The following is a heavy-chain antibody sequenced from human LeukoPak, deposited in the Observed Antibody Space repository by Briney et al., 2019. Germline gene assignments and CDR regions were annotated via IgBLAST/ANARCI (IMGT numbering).Heavy chain of an antibody. CDR3: ASPTTVTTSAYRAFDI. CDR1: GGSFSDNY. D-gene: IGHD4-17*01. V-gene: IGHV4-34*01. CDR2: INHSGST. J-gene: IGHJ3*02. Sequence: SETLSLTCAVYGGSFSDNYWSWIRQPPGKGLEWIGEINHSGSTNYSPSLGSRVTISVDTSKNQFSLNLRSVTAADTAVYYCASPTTVTTSAYRAFDIWGQGTMVTVSA.